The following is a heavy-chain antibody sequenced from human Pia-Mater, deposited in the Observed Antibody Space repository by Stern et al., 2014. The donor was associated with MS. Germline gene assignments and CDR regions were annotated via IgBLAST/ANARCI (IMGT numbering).Heavy chain of an antibody. Sequence: QVQLVQSGSQVRKPGASVKVSCQASGYTFINYDIFWVRQATGQGLEWMGWMNPNNANTGHAQKFQGRVTMTRHTSISTAYMELSGLRSDDTAVYYCVRGGLSYGYGLDAWGQGTAVIVSS. D-gene: IGHD3-16*01. CDR1: GYTFINYD. CDR2: MNPNNANT. J-gene: IGHJ6*02. V-gene: IGHV1-8*01. CDR3: VRGGLSYGYGLDA.